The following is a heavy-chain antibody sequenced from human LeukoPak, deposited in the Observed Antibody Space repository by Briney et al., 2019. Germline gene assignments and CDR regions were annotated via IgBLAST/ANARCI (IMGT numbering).Heavy chain of an antibody. J-gene: IGHJ6*04. CDR2: ISSSGSTI. D-gene: IGHD3-10*02. V-gene: IGHV3-48*04. CDR3: AELGITMIGGV. CDR1: GFTFSSYG. Sequence: GGSLRLSCAASGFTFSSYGMSWVRQAPGKGLEWVSYISSSGSTIYYADSVKGRFTVSRDNAKNSLYLQMNSLRAEDTAVYYCAELGITMIGGVWGKGTTVTISS.